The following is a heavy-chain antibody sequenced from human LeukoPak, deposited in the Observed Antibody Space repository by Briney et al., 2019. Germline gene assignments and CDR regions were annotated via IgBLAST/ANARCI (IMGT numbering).Heavy chain of an antibody. Sequence: SETLSLTCTVSGRSISRYYWSWLRQPPGKGLEWVGYIYFSGATNYNPSLKSRVTKSVDTSKNQFSLKLSSATAADTAVYYCAREDPQTTVPEGLDVWGQGTTVSVPS. CDR2: IYFSGAT. CDR1: GRSISRYY. J-gene: IGHJ6*02. D-gene: IGHD4-17*01. CDR3: AREDPQTTVPEGLDV. V-gene: IGHV4-59*01.